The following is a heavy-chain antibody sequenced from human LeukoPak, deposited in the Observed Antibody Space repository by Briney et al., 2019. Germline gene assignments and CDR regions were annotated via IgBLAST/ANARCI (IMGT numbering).Heavy chain of an antibody. D-gene: IGHD3-10*01. J-gene: IGHJ4*02. V-gene: IGHV3-23*01. Sequence: GGSLRVSCAASGFTFYINAMSWVRQAPGKGLEWVSMIHGGGGDAYYADSVKGRFTISRDDSKNTLFLQMNSLRAEDTAVYYCARLRGTTMTLYSFDYWGQGTLVTVSS. CDR3: ARLRGTTMTLYSFDY. CDR1: GFTFYINA. CDR2: IHGGGGDA.